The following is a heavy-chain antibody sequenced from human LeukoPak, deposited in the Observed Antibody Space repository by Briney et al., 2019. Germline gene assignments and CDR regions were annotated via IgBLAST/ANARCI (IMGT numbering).Heavy chain of an antibody. D-gene: IGHD3-3*01. Sequence: GGSLRLSCAASGFTFSSYAMSWVRQAPGKGLEWVSAISGSGGSTYYADSVKGRFTISGDNPKNTLYLQMNSLRAEDTAVYYCAAGGHYDFWSGYYHSASGYYYYGMDVWGQGTTVTVSS. J-gene: IGHJ6*02. CDR2: ISGSGGST. CDR3: AAGGHYDFWSGYYHSASGYYYYGMDV. V-gene: IGHV3-23*01. CDR1: GFTFSSYA.